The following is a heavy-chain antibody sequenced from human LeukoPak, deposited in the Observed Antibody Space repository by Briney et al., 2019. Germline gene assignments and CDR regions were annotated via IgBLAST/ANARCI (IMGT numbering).Heavy chain of an antibody. V-gene: IGHV3-23*01. CDR1: GFAFRSYA. Sequence: GGSLRLSCAASGFAFRSYAMSWVPKGPGKGLEWVSTMSVSGGDTYYADSVQGRFTISRDNSKNTLYLQMNSLRAEDTALYYCANIPSGYGGYERGYYFDYWGQGTLVTVSS. D-gene: IGHD5-12*01. J-gene: IGHJ4*02. CDR3: ANIPSGYGGYERGYYFDY. CDR2: MSVSGGDT.